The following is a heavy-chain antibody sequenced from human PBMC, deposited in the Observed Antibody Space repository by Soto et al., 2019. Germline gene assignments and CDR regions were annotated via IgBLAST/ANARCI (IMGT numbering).Heavy chain of an antibody. D-gene: IGHD2-15*01. CDR2: INHSGST. V-gene: IGHV4-34*01. Sequence: QVQLQQWGAGLLKPSEPLSLTCAVYGGSFSGYYWSWIRQPPGKGLEWIGEINHSGSTNYNPSLMTRVTISVDTSKNQFALKLSSVTAADTAVYYCARDSSGGSSDAFDIWGQGTMVTVSS. J-gene: IGHJ3*02. CDR1: GGSFSGYY. CDR3: ARDSSGGSSDAFDI.